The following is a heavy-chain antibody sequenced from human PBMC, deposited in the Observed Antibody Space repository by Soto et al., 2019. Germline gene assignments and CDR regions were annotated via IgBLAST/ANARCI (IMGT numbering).Heavy chain of an antibody. Sequence: ASVKVSCKASGYTFTTYYIHWVRQAPGQGLEWMGIINSSGGSTSYAQKFQGRVTMTRDTSTSTVYMELSSLRSEDTAVYYCARVRSITFGEFYYFDYWGQGTLVTVSS. CDR2: INSSGGST. V-gene: IGHV1-46*01. CDR1: GYTFTTYY. D-gene: IGHD3-10*01. CDR3: ARVRSITFGEFYYFDY. J-gene: IGHJ4*02.